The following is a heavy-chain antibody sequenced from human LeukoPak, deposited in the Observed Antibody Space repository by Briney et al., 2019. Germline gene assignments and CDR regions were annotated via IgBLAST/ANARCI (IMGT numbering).Heavy chain of an antibody. J-gene: IGHJ4*02. CDR2: IYPGDSDT. CDR3: ARRGYYYDSSGYLHNYFDY. CDR1: GYSFTSYW. Sequence: GESLKISCKGSGYSFTSYWIGWVRQMPGKGLEWMGIIYPGDSDTRYSPSFQGQVTISADKSISTAYLQWSSLKASDTAMYYCARRGYYYDSSGYLHNYFDYWGQGTLVTVSS. V-gene: IGHV5-51*01. D-gene: IGHD3-22*01.